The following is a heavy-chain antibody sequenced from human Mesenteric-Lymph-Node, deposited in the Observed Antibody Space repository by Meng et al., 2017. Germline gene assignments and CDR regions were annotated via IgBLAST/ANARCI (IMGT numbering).Heavy chain of an antibody. Sequence: ASVKVSCKASGYTFTDYYIHWVRQAPGQGLEWMGYINTNPNSGDTNYAQKFQGRVSMTRDTSISTAYMELSRLRSDDTAVYYCAREEVYSGYDYTPYWGQGTLVTVSS. D-gene: IGHD5-12*01. CDR3: AREEVYSGYDYTPY. CDR1: GYTFTDYY. V-gene: IGHV1-2*02. J-gene: IGHJ4*02. CDR2: INTNPNSGDT.